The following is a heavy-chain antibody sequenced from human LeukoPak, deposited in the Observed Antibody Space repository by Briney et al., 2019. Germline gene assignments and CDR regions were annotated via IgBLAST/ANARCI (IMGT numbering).Heavy chain of an antibody. CDR1: GFTFSSYG. CDR3: ARSIVVVPAAIPLADEL. V-gene: IGHV3-21*01. Sequence: PGGSLRLSCAASGFTFSSYGMTWVRQAPGKGLEWVSSISSSSSYIYYADSVKGRFTISRDNAKNSLYLQMNSLRAEDTAVYYCARSIVVVPAAIPLADELWGQGTLVTVSS. CDR2: ISSSSSYI. J-gene: IGHJ4*02. D-gene: IGHD2-2*02.